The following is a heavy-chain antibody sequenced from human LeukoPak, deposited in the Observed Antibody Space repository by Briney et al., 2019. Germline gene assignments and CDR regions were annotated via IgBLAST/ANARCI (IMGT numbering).Heavy chain of an antibody. Sequence: GGSLRLSCAASGFTFSSYWMNWVRQAPGKGLVWVSRIASDGSSTTYADSVKDRFSISRDNAKNTLYLQMNSLRVEDTAVYCCARGRPHGNDYWGQGTLVTVSS. CDR1: GFTFSSYW. J-gene: IGHJ4*02. V-gene: IGHV3-74*01. D-gene: IGHD4-23*01. CDR2: IASDGSST. CDR3: ARGRPHGNDY.